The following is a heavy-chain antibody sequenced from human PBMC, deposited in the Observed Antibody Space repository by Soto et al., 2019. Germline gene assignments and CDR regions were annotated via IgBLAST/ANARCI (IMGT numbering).Heavy chain of an antibody. CDR3: ARGSMGTLEY. J-gene: IGHJ4*02. CDR2: INRDGSVT. D-gene: IGHD7-27*01. Sequence: EVQLVQSGGGLLQPGGSLRLSCAASGFTFSDYWMYWVRQGPGAGLVWASRINRDGSVTNYVDSVKGRFTISRDNAKNTLYLQINSLRVEDTAVYYCARGSMGTLEYWGQGSLVTVSS. CDR1: GFTFSDYW. V-gene: IGHV3-74*01.